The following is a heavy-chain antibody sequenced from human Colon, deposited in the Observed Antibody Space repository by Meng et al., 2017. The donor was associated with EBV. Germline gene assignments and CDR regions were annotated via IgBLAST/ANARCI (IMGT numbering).Heavy chain of an antibody. J-gene: IGHJ5*02. Sequence: QGQLQASGPGLVNPSETLSLTCTVSGVSVATGRYYWSWIRQPPGKGLEWIAYIYYIGGTNYNPSLKSRLTISLDTSKNQFSLSLRSVTAADTAVYYCARVSGRSFDPWGQGTLVTVSS. V-gene: IGHV4-61*01. D-gene: IGHD3-10*01. CDR1: GVSVATGRYY. CDR3: ARVSGRSFDP. CDR2: IYYIGGT.